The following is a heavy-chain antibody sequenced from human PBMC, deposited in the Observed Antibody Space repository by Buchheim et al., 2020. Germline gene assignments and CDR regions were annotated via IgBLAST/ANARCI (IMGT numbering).Heavy chain of an antibody. CDR3: ARGGYSSSRPSDY. J-gene: IGHJ4*02. Sequence: QLQLQESGPGLVKPSETLSLTCTVSGGSISSSSYYWGWIRQPPGKGLEWIGEINHSGSTNYNPSLKSRVTISVDTSKNQFSLKLSSVTAADTAVYYCARGGYSSSRPSDYWGQGTL. CDR1: GGSISSSSYY. V-gene: IGHV4-39*07. CDR2: INHSGST. D-gene: IGHD6-6*01.